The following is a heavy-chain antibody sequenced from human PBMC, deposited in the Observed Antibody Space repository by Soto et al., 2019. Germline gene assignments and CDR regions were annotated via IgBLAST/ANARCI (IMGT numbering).Heavy chain of an antibody. CDR2: IIPIFVTA. V-gene: IGHV1-69*06. CDR3: ARKAFCSGGSCYPPVGFYYYDSMDV. D-gene: IGHD2-15*01. J-gene: IGHJ6*02. CDR1: GGTFSSYA. Sequence: QVQLVQSGAEVKKPGSSVKVSCKASGGTFSSYAISWVRQAPGQGPEWMGGIIPIFVTANYAQKFKGRVTITADKATSTEYMELSSLRSEDTAVYYCARKAFCSGGSCYPPVGFYYYDSMDVWGQGTTVTVSS.